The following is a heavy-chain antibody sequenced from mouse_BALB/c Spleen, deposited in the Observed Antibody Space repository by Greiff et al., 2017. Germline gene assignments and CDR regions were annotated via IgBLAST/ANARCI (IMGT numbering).Heavy chain of an antibody. CDR1: GYSITSGYY. J-gene: IGHJ4*01. D-gene: IGHD2-14*01. CDR2: ISYDGSN. Sequence: VQLQQSGPGLVKPSQSLSLTCSVTGYSITSGYYWNWIRQFPGNKLEWMGYISYDGSNNYNPSLKNRISITRDTSKNQFFLKLNSVTTEDTATYYCARESYYRYAYAMDYWGQGTSVTVSS. V-gene: IGHV3-6*02. CDR3: ARESYYRYAYAMDY.